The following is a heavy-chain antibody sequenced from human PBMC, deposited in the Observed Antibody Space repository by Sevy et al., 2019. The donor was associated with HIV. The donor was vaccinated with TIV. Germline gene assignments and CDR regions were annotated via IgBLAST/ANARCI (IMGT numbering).Heavy chain of an antibody. CDR2: VYPNSGGT. CDR1: GYTFTGDY. J-gene: IGHJ6*02. D-gene: IGHD1-7*01. Sequence: ASVKVSCKASGYTFTGDYLHWVRQAPGQGLEWMGRVYPNSGGTNYAQKFQGRVTMTRDTSISTAYMELGGLGSDDTAVYYCARDGGGGTTNSGMDVWGQGTTVTVSS. CDR3: ARDGGGGTTNSGMDV. V-gene: IGHV1-2*06.